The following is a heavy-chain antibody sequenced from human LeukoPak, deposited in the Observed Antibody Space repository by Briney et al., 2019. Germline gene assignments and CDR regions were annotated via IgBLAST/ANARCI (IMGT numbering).Heavy chain of an antibody. D-gene: IGHD3-9*01. CDR1: GFTFSSYS. CDR2: ISNSSSYI. V-gene: IGHV3-21*01. Sequence: GGSLRLSCAASGFTFSSYSMNWVRQAPGKGLEWVSSISNSSSYIYYADSVKGRFTISRDNAKNSLYLQMNSLRAEDTAVYYCTRGRYFDWLATDFDAFDIWGQGTIVTVSS. J-gene: IGHJ3*02. CDR3: TRGRYFDWLATDFDAFDI.